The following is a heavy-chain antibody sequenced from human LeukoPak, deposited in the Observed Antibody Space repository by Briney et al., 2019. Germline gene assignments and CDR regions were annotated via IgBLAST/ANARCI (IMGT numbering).Heavy chain of an antibody. J-gene: IGHJ5*02. D-gene: IGHD1-1*01. CDR3: AKSVQLERLWNWLDP. CDR2: ISYDGSNK. CDR1: GFTFSSYA. V-gene: IGHV3-30*04. Sequence: GRSLRLSCAASGFTFSSYAMHWVRQAPGKGLEWVAVISYDGSNKYYADSVKGRFTISRDNSKNTLYLQMNSLRAEDTAVYYCAKSVQLERLWNWLDPWGQGTLVTVSS.